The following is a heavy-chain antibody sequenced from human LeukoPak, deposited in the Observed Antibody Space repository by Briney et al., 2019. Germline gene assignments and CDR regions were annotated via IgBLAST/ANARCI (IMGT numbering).Heavy chain of an antibody. CDR3: ARAATSFAVSFPAS. J-gene: IGHJ5*02. D-gene: IGHD3-3*01. Sequence: ASVKVSCKVSGYTLTELSMHWVRQAPGKGLEWMGGFDPEDGETICAQKFQGRVTMTEDTSTDTAYMELSSLRSEDTAVYYCARAATSFAVSFPASWGQGTLVTVSS. CDR2: FDPEDGET. V-gene: IGHV1-24*01. CDR1: GYTLTELS.